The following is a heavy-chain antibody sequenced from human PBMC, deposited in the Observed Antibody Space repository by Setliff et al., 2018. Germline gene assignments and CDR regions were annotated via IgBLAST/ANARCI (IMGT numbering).Heavy chain of an antibody. V-gene: IGHV1-46*03. D-gene: IGHD3-3*01. J-gene: IGHJ3*02. Sequence: TATNYYMHWVRQAPGQGLEWMGIINPSGGLTRYAQKFQGRVTMTRDTSTSTVYMEVSSLRSEDTAVYYCARDRYYNSWSGTSITAPHDAFDIWGQGTMVTVSS. CDR2: INPSGGLT. CDR3: ARDRYYNSWSGTSITAPHDAFDI. CDR1: TATNYY.